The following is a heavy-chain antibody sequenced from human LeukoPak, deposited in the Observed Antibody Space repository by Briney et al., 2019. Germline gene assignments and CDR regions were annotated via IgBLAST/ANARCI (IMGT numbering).Heavy chain of an antibody. CDR1: GYTFTGYY. CDR2: INPNSGGT. Sequence: ASVKVSCKASGYTFTGYYMHWVRQAPGQGLEWMGWINPNSGGTNYVQKFQGRVTMTRDTSISTAYMELSRLRSDDTAVYYCARRSYYYDSSGYYYTFDYWGQGTLVTVSS. CDR3: ARRSYYYDSSGYYYTFDY. D-gene: IGHD3-22*01. J-gene: IGHJ4*02. V-gene: IGHV1-2*02.